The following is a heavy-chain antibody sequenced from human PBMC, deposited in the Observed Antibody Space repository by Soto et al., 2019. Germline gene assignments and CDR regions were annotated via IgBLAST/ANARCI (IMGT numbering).Heavy chain of an antibody. J-gene: IGHJ6*02. CDR1: GGSFSGYY. D-gene: IGHD4-17*01. Sequence: SETLSLTCAVYGGSFSGYYWSWIRQPPGKGLEWIGEINHSGSTNYNPSLKSRVTISVDTSKNQFSLKLSSVTAADAAVYYCARLVTTYYYYGMDVWGQGTTVTVSS. CDR3: ARLVTTYYYYGMDV. V-gene: IGHV4-34*01. CDR2: INHSGST.